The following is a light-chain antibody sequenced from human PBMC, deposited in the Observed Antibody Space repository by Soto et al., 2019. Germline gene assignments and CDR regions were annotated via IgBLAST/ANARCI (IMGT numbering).Light chain of an antibody. CDR1: QSVGNY. Sequence: DIQMAQYPSSLSASVGDRVTITCRASQSVGNYLNWYQQKPGKAPNLLIYAASSLQGGVPSKFSGSGSGTDFTLTISTLQPEDVATYYCQQTYNTPWTFGQGTKVEVK. J-gene: IGKJ1*01. V-gene: IGKV1-39*01. CDR2: AAS. CDR3: QQTYNTPWT.